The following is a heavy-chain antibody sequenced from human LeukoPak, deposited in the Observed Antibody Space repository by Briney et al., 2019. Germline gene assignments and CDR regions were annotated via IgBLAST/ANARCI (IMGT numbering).Heavy chain of an antibody. CDR2: IYYSGST. Sequence: PSETLSLTCTVSGGSISSSSYYWGWIRQPPGKGLEWIGSIYYSGSTYYNPSLKSRVTISVDTSKNQFSLKLSSVTAADTAVYYCAGGSGSYPDEDNWFDPWGQGTLVTVSS. J-gene: IGHJ5*02. D-gene: IGHD1-26*01. CDR3: AGGSGSYPDEDNWFDP. CDR1: GGSISSSSYY. V-gene: IGHV4-39*01.